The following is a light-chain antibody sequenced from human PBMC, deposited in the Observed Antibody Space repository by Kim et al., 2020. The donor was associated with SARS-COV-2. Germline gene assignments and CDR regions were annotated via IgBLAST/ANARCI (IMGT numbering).Light chain of an antibody. CDR3: CSYAGSSTPYV. CDR2: EVS. V-gene: IGLV2-23*02. Sequence: LTQPASVSGSPGQSITISCTGTSSDVGNYNLVSWYQQHPGKAPKLMIYEVSKRPSGVSNRFSGSKSGNTASLKISGLQAEDEADYYCCSYAGSSTPYVFGTGSKVTVL. J-gene: IGLJ1*01. CDR1: SSDVGNYNL.